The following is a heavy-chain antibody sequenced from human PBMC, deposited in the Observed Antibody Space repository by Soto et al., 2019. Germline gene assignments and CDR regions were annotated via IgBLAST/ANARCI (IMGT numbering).Heavy chain of an antibody. CDR1: GGSFRNFV. CDR2: IIPNSGTT. V-gene: IGHV1-69*01. D-gene: IGHD3-16*01. CDR3: ARDLGGEATIRF. J-gene: IGHJ4*02. Sequence: QVQLVQSGAEVKKPGSSVKVSCKASGGSFRNFVISWVRQAPGQGLEWMGGIIPNSGTTNYAQTSQGKVTITADESTSTAYMELSGLTSEDTSLYYCARDLGGEATIRFWGQGTLVTVSS.